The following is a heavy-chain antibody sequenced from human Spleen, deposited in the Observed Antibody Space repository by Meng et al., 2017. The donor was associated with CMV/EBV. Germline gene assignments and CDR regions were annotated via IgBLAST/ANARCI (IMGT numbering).Heavy chain of an antibody. J-gene: IGHJ4*02. V-gene: IGHV3-30*04. CDR1: GFTFSNYH. D-gene: IGHD3-10*01. Sequence: SGFTFSNYHMHWVRQAPGKGLEWVAVLSYDGSDKYYAASVKGRFTISRDNSKNTLYVQMNSLRAEDTAVYYCARVSYYGSGTYLDYWGQGTLVTVSS. CDR2: LSYDGSDK. CDR3: ARVSYYGSGTYLDY.